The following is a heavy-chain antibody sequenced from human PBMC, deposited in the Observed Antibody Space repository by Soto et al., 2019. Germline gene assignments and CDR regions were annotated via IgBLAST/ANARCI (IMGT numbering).Heavy chain of an antibody. D-gene: IGHD4-17*01. J-gene: IGHJ6*02. CDR3: ARPAATVIFYSGMDV. V-gene: IGHV3-30*03. CDR2: ISYDGSYK. CDR1: AFTFSSYG. Sequence: GGSLRLSCAASAFTFSSYGIHWVRQAPGKGLEWVAIISYDGSYKYYADFVKGRFTISRDNSENTLYLQMNSLRADDTAVYCCARPAATVIFYSGMDVWGQGTTVTVSS.